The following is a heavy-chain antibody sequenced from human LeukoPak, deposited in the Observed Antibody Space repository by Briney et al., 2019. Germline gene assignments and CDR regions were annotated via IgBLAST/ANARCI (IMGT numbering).Heavy chain of an antibody. J-gene: IGHJ5*02. Sequence: ASVKVSCTASEYTFTSYYMHWVRQAPGQGLEWMGIINTSGGSTTYAQKFQGRVSMTRDTSTSTVYLEVSSLRSEDTAVYYCARSQGGNTLWFDPWGQGTLVTVSS. CDR3: ARSQGGNTLWFDP. D-gene: IGHD4-23*01. V-gene: IGHV1-46*01. CDR1: EYTFTSYY. CDR2: INTSGGST.